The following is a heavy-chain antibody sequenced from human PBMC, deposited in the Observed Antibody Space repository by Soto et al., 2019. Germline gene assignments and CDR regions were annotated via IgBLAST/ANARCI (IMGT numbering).Heavy chain of an antibody. Sequence: AASVKVSCKASGGTLNNYAINWVRQAPGQGLEWMGGILPVSAPPDYAQKFQGRVSITADHSTSTVYMELSRLKSDDTAVYFCATDSNYDVSNSFWGQGTLVTVSS. CDR3: ATDSNYDVSNSF. CDR1: GGTLNNYA. V-gene: IGHV1-69*13. J-gene: IGHJ4*02. CDR2: ILPVSAPP. D-gene: IGHD3-3*01.